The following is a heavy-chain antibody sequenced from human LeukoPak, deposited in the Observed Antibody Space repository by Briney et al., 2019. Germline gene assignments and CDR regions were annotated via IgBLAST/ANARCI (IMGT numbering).Heavy chain of an antibody. CDR1: GDTFTSYA. CDR3: ARGVYRGSGELLYYFDY. Sequence: ASVKVSCKASGDTFTSYAMHWVRQAPGQRLEWMGWINAGNGNTKYSQKFQGRVTITRDTSASTAYMELSSLRSEDTAVYYCARGVYRGSGELLYYFDYWRQETLVTVSS. D-gene: IGHD3-10*01. CDR2: INAGNGNT. V-gene: IGHV1-3*01. J-gene: IGHJ4*02.